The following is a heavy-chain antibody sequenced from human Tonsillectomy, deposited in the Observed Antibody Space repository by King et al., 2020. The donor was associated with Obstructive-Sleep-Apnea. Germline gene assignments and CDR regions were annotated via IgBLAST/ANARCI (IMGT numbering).Heavy chain of an antibody. J-gene: IGHJ6*02. CDR3: ARDLCAILEWDYYYGMDV. CDR1: GFNFSSYS. Sequence: VQLVESGGGLVKPGGSLRLSCAASGFNFSSYSMNWVRQAPGKGLEWVSSISSSRSYIYYADSVKGRFTISRDNAKNSLYLQMNSLRAEDTAVYYCARDLCAILEWDYYYGMDVWGQGTTVTVSS. V-gene: IGHV3-21*01. D-gene: IGHD3-3*02. CDR2: ISSSRSYI.